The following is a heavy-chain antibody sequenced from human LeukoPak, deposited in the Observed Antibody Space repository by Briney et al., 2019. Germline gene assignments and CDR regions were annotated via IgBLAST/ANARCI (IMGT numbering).Heavy chain of an antibody. V-gene: IGHV4-34*01. J-gene: IGHJ5*02. CDR3: ARGQIVVVPAATIRRINWFDP. CDR2: INHSGST. D-gene: IGHD2-2*01. Sequence: SETLSLTCAVYGGSFSGYYWSWIRQPPGKGLEWIGEINHSGSTNYNPSLKSRVTISVDTSKNQFSLKLSSVTAADTAVYYYARGQIVVVPAATIRRINWFDPWGQGTLVTVSS. CDR1: GGSFSGYY.